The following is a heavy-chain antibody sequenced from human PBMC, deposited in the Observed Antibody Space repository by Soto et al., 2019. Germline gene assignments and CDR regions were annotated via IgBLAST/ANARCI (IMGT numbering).Heavy chain of an antibody. CDR1: GFTLSRQD. CDR2: LSYDGIAE. J-gene: IGHJ5*02. CDR3: VTGGWYGSSSPSDR. Sequence: QEQLVESGGDVVQPGGSLRLSCAASGFTLSRQDMHWVRQAPGKGLEWVAVLSYDGIAEYYADTVKGRFTVSRNNSKNTLYLQMNRLMVEDTPLYYCVTGGWYGSSSPSDRWGEGTLVTVSS. D-gene: IGHD6-6*01. V-gene: IGHV3-30*03.